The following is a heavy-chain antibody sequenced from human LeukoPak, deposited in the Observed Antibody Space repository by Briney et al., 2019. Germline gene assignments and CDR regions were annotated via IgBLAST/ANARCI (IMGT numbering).Heavy chain of an antibody. D-gene: IGHD2-15*01. CDR2: IDWDDDK. J-gene: IGHJ4*02. Sequence: SGPALVKPTQTLTLTCTFSGFSLSTSGVCVSWIRQPPGKALEWLARIDWDDDKYYSTSLKTRLTISKDTSKNQVVLTMTNMDPVDTATYYCARIREYCSGGTCYRGSYYSDYWGQGTLVTVSS. CDR1: GFSLSTSGVC. V-gene: IGHV2-70*11. CDR3: ARIREYCSGGTCYRGSYYSDY.